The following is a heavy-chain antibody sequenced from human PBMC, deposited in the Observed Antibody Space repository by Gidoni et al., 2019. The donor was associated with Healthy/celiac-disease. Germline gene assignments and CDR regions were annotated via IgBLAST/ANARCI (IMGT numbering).Heavy chain of an antibody. J-gene: IGHJ6*03. V-gene: IGHV1-69*06. CDR3: ARGRGSGGYYYYYMDV. CDR1: GGTFSSYA. Sequence: QVQLVQSGAEVKKPGSSVKVSCKASGGTFSSYAISWVRQAPGQGLEWMGGIIPIFGTANYAQKFQCRVTITSDKSTSTADMELSSLRSEDTAVYYCARGRGSGGYYYYYMDVWGKGTTVTVSS. CDR2: IIPIFGTA. D-gene: IGHD1-26*01.